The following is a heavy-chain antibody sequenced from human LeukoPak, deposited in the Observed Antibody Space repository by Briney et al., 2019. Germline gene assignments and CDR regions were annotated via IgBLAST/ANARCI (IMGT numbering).Heavy chain of an antibody. CDR2: INHSGST. V-gene: IGHV4-34*01. Sequence: KPSETLSLTCAVYGGSFSGYYWSWIRQPPGKGLEWIGEINHSGSTNYNPSLKSRVTISVDTSKNQFSLKLSSVTAADTAVYYCARARFTMVRGLKGVMRYFDYWGQGTLVTVSS. CDR1: GGSFSGYY. D-gene: IGHD3-10*01. CDR3: ARARFTMVRGLKGVMRYFDY. J-gene: IGHJ4*02.